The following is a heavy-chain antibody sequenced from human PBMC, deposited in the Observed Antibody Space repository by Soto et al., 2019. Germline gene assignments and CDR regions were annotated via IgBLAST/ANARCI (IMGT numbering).Heavy chain of an antibody. Sequence: QVQLVQSGAEVRNPGAPGKVSCRASGYPFTTYGISWVRQAPGQGVEWMGWISAYNGNTNYAQKLQGRVTMTTDTSTSTAYMELRSLRSDDTAVYYCARDYPRGGYNHYWGQGTLVTVSS. CDR1: GYPFTTYG. CDR3: ARDYPRGGYNHY. V-gene: IGHV1-18*01. D-gene: IGHD5-12*01. J-gene: IGHJ4*02. CDR2: ISAYNGNT.